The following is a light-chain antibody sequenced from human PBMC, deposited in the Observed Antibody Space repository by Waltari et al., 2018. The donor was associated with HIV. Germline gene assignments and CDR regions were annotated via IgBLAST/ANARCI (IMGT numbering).Light chain of an antibody. J-gene: IGKJ5*01. CDR1: QTLNSNY. CDR2: GAS. V-gene: IGKV3-20*01. Sequence: DIVLTQSPGTLPLSPGERATLSCRASQTLNSNYLAWYQQKPGQAPRPVIHGASTRATGIPDRFSGRGSGTDFTLSINRLEPEDSAVYYCHQYSTSAITFGQGTRLEIK. CDR3: HQYSTSAIT.